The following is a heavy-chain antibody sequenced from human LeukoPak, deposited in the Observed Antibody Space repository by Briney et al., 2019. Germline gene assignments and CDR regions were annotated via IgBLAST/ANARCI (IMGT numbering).Heavy chain of an antibody. CDR2: IKQDGSEK. CDR1: GFTFSSYW. CDR3: ASYDSSGYYSHYYYYMDV. Sequence: AGGSLRLSCAASGFTFSSYWMSWVRPAPGKGLEWVANIKQDGSEKYYVDSVKGRFTISRDNAKNSLYLQMNSLRAEDTAVYYFASYDSSGYYSHYYYYMDVWGKGTTVTVSS. V-gene: IGHV3-7*01. J-gene: IGHJ6*03. D-gene: IGHD3-22*01.